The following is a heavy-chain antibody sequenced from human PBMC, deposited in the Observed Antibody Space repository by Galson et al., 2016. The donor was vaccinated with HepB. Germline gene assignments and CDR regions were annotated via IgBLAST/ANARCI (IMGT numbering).Heavy chain of an antibody. CDR2: ISPYNGHT. Sequence: SVKVSCKASGYTFTNYAISWVRQAPGQGLEWVGWISPYNGHTNYAQNLQGRVTMTTDTSTTTAYMELRSLSSADTAVYYCARDSDGGLGARDPWFDPWGQGTLVTVSS. V-gene: IGHV1-18*04. D-gene: IGHD3-16*01. CDR3: ARDSDGGLGARDPWFDP. CDR1: GYTFTNYA. J-gene: IGHJ5*02.